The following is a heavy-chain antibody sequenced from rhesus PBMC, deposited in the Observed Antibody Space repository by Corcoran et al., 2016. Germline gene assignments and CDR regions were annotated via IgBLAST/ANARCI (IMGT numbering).Heavy chain of an antibody. CDR1: GGSISGYYY. J-gene: IGHJ4*01. CDR2: NNGSGGSN. CDR3: ASGPNVWAGQTIFSFDY. Sequence: QVQLQESGPGLVKPSETLPLTCAVSGGSISGYYYWSWIRQPPGKGLEWMESNNGSGGSNYLHPSHKIRVSLSVDTSKNQFTLKLSSVTAGDTAVYYCASGPNVWAGQTIFSFDYWGQGVLVTVSS. V-gene: IGHV4S14*01. D-gene: IGHD3-3*01.